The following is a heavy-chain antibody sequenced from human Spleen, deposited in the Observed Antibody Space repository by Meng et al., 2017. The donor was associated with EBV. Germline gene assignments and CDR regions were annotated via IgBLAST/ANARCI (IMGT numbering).Heavy chain of an antibody. CDR1: GGSFSGYY. V-gene: IGHV4-34*11. CDR2: IYYSGST. D-gene: IGHD3-22*01. Sequence: QVQLQQWGAGLLKPSETLSLTCAVYGGSFSGYYWSWIRQPPGKGLEWIGYIYYSGSTNYNPSLKSRVTISVDTSKNQFSLKLSSVTAADTAVYYCARDDSSGYYSYWGQGTLVTVSS. CDR3: ARDDSSGYYSY. J-gene: IGHJ4*02.